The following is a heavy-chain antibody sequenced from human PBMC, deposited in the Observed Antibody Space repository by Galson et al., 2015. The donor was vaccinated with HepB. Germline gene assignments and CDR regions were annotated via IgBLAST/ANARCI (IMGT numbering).Heavy chain of an antibody. CDR1: GYTFTSYY. J-gene: IGHJ4*02. Sequence: SVKVSCKASGYTFTSYYMHWVRQAPGQGLEWMGIINPSGGSTSYAQKFQGRVTMTRDTSTSTVYMELSSLRSEDTAVYYCARKMTYSSSWPDRGFDYWGQGTLVTVSS. V-gene: IGHV1-46*01. CDR3: ARKMTYSSSWPDRGFDY. CDR2: INPSGGST. D-gene: IGHD6-13*01.